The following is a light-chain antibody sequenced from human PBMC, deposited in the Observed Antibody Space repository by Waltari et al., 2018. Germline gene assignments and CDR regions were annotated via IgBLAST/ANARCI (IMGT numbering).Light chain of an antibody. CDR2: EYN. CDR1: SSDVGRYTL. Sequence: QSALTQPASVSGSPGQTINISCTGTSSDVGRYTLVSWYQQYPGESPKVIIYEYNERPSGLSNRFSCSKSGNTASLTISVLQAEDEADYYCCSYAGGYTYVFGTGTKVTVL. J-gene: IGLJ1*01. V-gene: IGLV2-23*01. CDR3: CSYAGGYTYV.